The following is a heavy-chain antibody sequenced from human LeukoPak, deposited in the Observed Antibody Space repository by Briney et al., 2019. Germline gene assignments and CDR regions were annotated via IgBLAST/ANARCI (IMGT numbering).Heavy chain of an antibody. CDR2: MSGGLGST. J-gene: IGHJ5*02. Sequence: GGSLRLSCAASGFTFSSYAMSWVRQAPGKGLEWVSHMSGGLGSTYYADSVKGRFTISRDNSKDMVYLQMNSLKVEDTATYYCGKEGGAWGQGTKVTVSS. V-gene: IGHV3-23*01. CDR1: GFTFSSYA. D-gene: IGHD3-16*01. CDR3: GKEGGA.